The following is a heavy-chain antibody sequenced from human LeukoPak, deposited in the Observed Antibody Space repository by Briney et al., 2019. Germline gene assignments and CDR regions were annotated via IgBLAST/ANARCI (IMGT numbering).Heavy chain of an antibody. D-gene: IGHD6-19*01. CDR3: ARVSTVAGYYYYGMDV. Sequence: PSETLSLTCAVYGGSISSYYWSWIRQPAGKGLEWIGRIYTSGSTNYNPSLKSRVTMSVDTSKNQFSLKLSSVTAADTAVYYCARVSTVAGYYYYGMDVWGQGTTVTVSS. CDR1: GGSISSYY. V-gene: IGHV4-59*10. J-gene: IGHJ6*02. CDR2: IYTSGST.